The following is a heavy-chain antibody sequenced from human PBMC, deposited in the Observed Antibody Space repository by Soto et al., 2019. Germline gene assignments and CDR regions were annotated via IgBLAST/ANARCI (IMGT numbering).Heavy chain of an antibody. D-gene: IGHD4-17*01. V-gene: IGHV4-34*01. Sequence: QVQLQQWGAGLLKPSETLSLTCAVYGGSFSGYYWSWIRQPPGKGLEWIGEINHSGSTNYNPSLKSRVTISVDTSKNQFSLNVSSVTAADTAVYYCSRGPNDYGAFDIWGQGTMVTVSS. CDR1: GGSFSGYY. CDR3: SRGPNDYGAFDI. CDR2: INHSGST. J-gene: IGHJ3*02.